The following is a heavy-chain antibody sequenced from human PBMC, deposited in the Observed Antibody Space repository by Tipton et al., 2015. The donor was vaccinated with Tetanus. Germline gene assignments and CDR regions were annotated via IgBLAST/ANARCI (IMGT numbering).Heavy chain of an antibody. CDR2: IWYDGSNK. V-gene: IGHV3-33*01. CDR1: RFTFSNYK. D-gene: IGHD2/OR15-2a*01. CDR3: ARDIAIVRARDWYFDV. Sequence: SLRLSCEVSRFTFSNYKMNWVRQAPGKGLEWVALIWYDGSNKNYADSVKGRFTISRDNSKNTLYLQMNGLSAEDTAVYYCARDIAIVRARDWYFDVWGRGTLVTVSS. J-gene: IGHJ2*01.